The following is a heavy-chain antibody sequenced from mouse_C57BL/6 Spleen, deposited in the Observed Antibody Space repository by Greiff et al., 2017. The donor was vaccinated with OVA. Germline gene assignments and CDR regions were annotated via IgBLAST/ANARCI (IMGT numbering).Heavy chain of an antibody. CDR3: ARSALYWYFDV. CDR1: GFTFSDYG. V-gene: IGHV5-17*01. Sequence: EVQVVESGGGLVKPGGSLKLSCAASGFTFSDYGMHWVRQAPEKGLEWVAYISSGSSTIYYADTVKGRFTISRDNAKNTLFLQMTSLRSEDTAMYYCARSALYWYFDVWGTGTTVTVSS. D-gene: IGHD6-1*01. J-gene: IGHJ1*03. CDR2: ISSGSSTI.